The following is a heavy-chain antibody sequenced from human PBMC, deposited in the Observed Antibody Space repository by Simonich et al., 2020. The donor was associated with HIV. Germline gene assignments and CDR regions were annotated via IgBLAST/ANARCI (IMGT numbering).Heavy chain of an antibody. D-gene: IGHD7-27*01. Sequence: QVQLVQSGAEVKKPGASVKVSCKASGYTFTDSSIHWVRQAPGQGLEWVGVINLNSGATNFAQNFQGRVTLTRDTSISTAYMELSRLRSDDTAVYYCARGPSTGDFDYWGQGTLVTISS. CDR2: INLNSGAT. J-gene: IGHJ4*02. V-gene: IGHV1-2*02. CDR3: ARGPSTGDFDY. CDR1: GYTFTDSS.